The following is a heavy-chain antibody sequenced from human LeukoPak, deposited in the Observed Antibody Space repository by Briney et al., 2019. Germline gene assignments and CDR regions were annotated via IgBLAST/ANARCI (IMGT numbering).Heavy chain of an antibody. J-gene: IGHJ4*02. D-gene: IGHD2-8*02. V-gene: IGHV5-51*01. CDR2: IYPGDSDT. CDR1: GYSFTTYW. CDR3: ARLSRYLYCDY. Sequence: GESLQISCQGSGYSFTTYWIGWVRQMPGKGLEWMGIIYPGDSDTRYSPPFQGQVTISADKSITTAYLQWYSLQASDTAMYYCARLSRYLYCDYWGQGTLVTVCS.